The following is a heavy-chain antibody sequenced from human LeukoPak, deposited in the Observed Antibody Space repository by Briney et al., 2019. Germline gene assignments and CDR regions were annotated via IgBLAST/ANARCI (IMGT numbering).Heavy chain of an antibody. D-gene: IGHD3-10*01. CDR1: GGSISSGGYY. CDR2: IYYSGST. CDR3: AREVSDGSGSYLYHARASPSFDI. V-gene: IGHV4-31*03. Sequence: SETLSLTCTVSGGSISSGGYYWRWLRQHPGKGLEWIGYIYYSGSTYYNPSLKSRVTISVDTSKNQFSLKLSSVTAADTAVYYCAREVSDGSGSYLYHARASPSFDIWGQGTMVTVSS. J-gene: IGHJ3*02.